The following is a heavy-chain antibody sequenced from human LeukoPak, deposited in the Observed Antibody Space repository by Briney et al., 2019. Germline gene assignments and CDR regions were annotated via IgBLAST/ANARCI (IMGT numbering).Heavy chain of an antibody. V-gene: IGHV1-69*04. CDR3: ARDLEAYGWFDP. CDR2: IIPIFGIA. J-gene: IGHJ5*02. CDR1: GGTISRYA. Sequence: ASVKVSCKASGGTISRYAISWVRQAPGQGLEWMGRIIPIFGIANYAQKFQGRVTITADKSTSTAYMELSSLRSEDTAVYYCARDLEAYGWFDPWGQGTLVTVSS. D-gene: IGHD2-21*01.